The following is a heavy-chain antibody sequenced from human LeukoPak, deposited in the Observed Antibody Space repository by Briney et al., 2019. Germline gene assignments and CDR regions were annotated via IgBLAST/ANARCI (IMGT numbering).Heavy chain of an antibody. V-gene: IGHV4-39*01. CDR2: ISYSGST. Sequence: SETLSLTCTVSGDSISGSSPYWGWIRQPPGKGLEWVGTISYSGSTFYSPSLRGRVTISVDTSRKQCSLNLSSVTATDTAVYYCARHTSGTMFSYWGQGTLVTVSS. D-gene: IGHD1-1*01. J-gene: IGHJ4*02. CDR1: GDSISGSSPY. CDR3: ARHTSGTMFSY.